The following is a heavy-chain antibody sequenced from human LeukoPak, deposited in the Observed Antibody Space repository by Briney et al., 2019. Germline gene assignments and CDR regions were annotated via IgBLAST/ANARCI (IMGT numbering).Heavy chain of an antibody. CDR3: ARVLTMVRGAYGY. V-gene: IGHV4-34*01. CDR2: INHSGST. D-gene: IGHD3-10*01. CDR1: GFTFSSYS. J-gene: IGHJ4*02. Sequence: GSLRLSCAASGFTFSSYSMNWVRQPPGKGLEWIGEINHSGSTNYNPSLKSRVTISVDTSKNQFSLKLSSVTAADTAVYYCARVLTMVRGAYGYWGQGTLVTVSS.